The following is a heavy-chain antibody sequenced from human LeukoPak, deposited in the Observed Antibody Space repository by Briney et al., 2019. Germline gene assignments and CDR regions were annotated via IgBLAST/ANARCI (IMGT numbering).Heavy chain of an antibody. CDR2: IKQDGSEK. J-gene: IGHJ4*02. CDR1: GLPFSSFG. D-gene: IGHD3-10*01. V-gene: IGHV3-7*01. Sequence: PGGPLGLSLPVSGLPFSSFGMGWFAKLPGGGRGGWANIKQDGSEKYYVDSVKGRFTISRDNTKNSLYLQMNSLRAEDTAVYYCASIVEEFGELLYDYWGQGTLVTVSS. CDR3: ASIVEEFGELLYDY.